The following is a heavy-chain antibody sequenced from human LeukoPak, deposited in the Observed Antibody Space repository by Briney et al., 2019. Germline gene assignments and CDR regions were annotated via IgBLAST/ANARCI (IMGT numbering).Heavy chain of an antibody. CDR2: IYSGGST. V-gene: IGHV3-53*01. D-gene: IGHD2-15*01. CDR1: GFTVSSNY. J-gene: IGHJ4*02. Sequence: GGSLRLSCAASGFTVSSNYMSWVRQAPGEGLEWVSVIYSGGSTYYADSVKGRFTISRDNSKNTLYLQMNSLRAEDTAVYYCARDLCSGGSCYLGYWGQGTLVTVSS. CDR3: ARDLCSGGSCYLGY.